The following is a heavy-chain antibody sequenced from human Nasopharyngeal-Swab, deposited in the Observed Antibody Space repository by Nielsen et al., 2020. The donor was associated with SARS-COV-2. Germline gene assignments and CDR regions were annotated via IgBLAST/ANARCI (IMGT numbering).Heavy chain of an antibody. CDR2: IKSDGSST. D-gene: IGHD6-13*01. CDR3: ARESIAAAGPGMDV. J-gene: IGHJ6*02. Sequence: GGSLRLSCAASGFIFSSYWMPWVRQAPGKGLVWVSRIKSDGSSTSYADSVKGRFTISRDNAKNTLFLQMNSLRAEDTAVYYCARESIAAAGPGMDVWGQGTTVTVSS. V-gene: IGHV3-74*01. CDR1: GFIFSSYW.